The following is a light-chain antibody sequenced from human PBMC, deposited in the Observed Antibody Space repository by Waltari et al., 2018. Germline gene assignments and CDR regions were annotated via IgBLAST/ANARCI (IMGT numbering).Light chain of an antibody. CDR3: QHYNTYSRSIT. Sequence: DIQMTQSPSTLSASVGARVTIACRARQSISSWLAWYQQKPGKAPKLLIYKASTLESGVPSRFSGSGSGTEFTLTISSLQPDDFATYYCQHYNTYSRSITFGQGTRLEIQ. V-gene: IGKV1-5*03. CDR1: QSISSW. J-gene: IGKJ5*01. CDR2: KAS.